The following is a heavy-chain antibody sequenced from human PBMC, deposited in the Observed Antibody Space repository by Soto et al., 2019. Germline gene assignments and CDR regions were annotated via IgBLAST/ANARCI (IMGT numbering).Heavy chain of an antibody. D-gene: IGHD2-15*01. V-gene: IGHV3-53*01. CDR1: GFTVSSNY. J-gene: IGHJ4*02. CDR3: VQRECSSGRCAL. CDR2: IYSGGST. Sequence: GGSLRLSCAASGFTVSSNYMSWVRQAPGKGLEWVSVIYSGGSTYYADSVKGRFTISRDNSRNTLYLQMNSLRVEDTATYYCVQRECSSGRCALWGQGTQVTVSS.